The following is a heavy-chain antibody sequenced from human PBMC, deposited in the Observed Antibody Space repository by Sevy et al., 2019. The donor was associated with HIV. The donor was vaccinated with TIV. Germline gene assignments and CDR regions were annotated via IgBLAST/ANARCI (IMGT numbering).Heavy chain of an antibody. J-gene: IGHJ5*02. V-gene: IGHV3-33*08. CDR2: IWYDGTIK. CDR3: ARAAGWFDA. Sequence: GGSLRLSCAASGFTFSSYVMHWVRQAPGKGLEWVALIWYDGTIKYYADSVKGRFTISRDNSKDTLFLQMNSLRVDDTAVYYCARAAGWFDAWGQGTLVTVSS. CDR1: GFTFSSYV.